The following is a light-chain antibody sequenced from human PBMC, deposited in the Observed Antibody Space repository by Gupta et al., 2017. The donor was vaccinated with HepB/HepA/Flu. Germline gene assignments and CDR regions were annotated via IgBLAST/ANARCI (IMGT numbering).Light chain of an antibody. V-gene: IGKV1-37*01. CDR2: SAS. J-gene: IGKJ1*01. Sequence: DIQLTQSPSSLSASVGDRVTITCRVSQGISSYLNWYRQKPGKGPKLLIYSASNWQAGVPSRFSGSGSGKDLTLTISSRQPEDVAAYYGQLTDNNPPWTFGQGTKVEIK. CDR3: QLTDNNPPWT. CDR1: QGISSY.